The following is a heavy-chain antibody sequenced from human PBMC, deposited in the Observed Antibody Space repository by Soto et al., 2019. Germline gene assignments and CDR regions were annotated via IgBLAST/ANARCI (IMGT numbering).Heavy chain of an antibody. V-gene: IGHV3-33*01. D-gene: IGHD4-4*01. CDR3: ARDRRAVTEVGYYYGMDV. CDR1: GFTFSSYG. J-gene: IGHJ6*02. Sequence: GGSLRLSCAASGFTFSSYGMHWVRQAPGKGLEWVAVIWYDGSNKYYADSVKGRFTISRDNSKNTLYLQMNSLRAEDTAVYYCARDRRAVTEVGYYYGMDVWGQGTTVTVSS. CDR2: IWYDGSNK.